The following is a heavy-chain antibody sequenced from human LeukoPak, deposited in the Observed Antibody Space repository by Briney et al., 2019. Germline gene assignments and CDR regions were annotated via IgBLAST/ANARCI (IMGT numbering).Heavy chain of an antibody. CDR3: AQLPYHYDSSGRYYFVG. D-gene: IGHD3-22*01. V-gene: IGHV3-23*01. CDR2: ISGSGGST. J-gene: IGHJ4*02. Sequence: PGGSLRLSCAASGFTFSSYAMSWVRQAPGKGLEWVSIISGSGGSTYYADSVKGRFTISRDNSKNTLYLQMNNLRAEDTAVYYCAQLPYHYDSSGRYYFVGAGQGTPVTV. CDR1: GFTFSSYA.